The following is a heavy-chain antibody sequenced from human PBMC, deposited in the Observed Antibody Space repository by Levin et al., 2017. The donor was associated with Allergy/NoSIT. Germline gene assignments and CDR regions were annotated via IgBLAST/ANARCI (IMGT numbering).Heavy chain of an antibody. CDR1: GYIFTSYA. V-gene: IGHV1-3*01. D-gene: IGHD2/OR15-2a*01. Sequence: RASVKVSCRASGYIFTSYAMHWVRQAPGQRLEWMGWINVGNGNTKYSQRFQGRVTITRDTSASIVYMELSSLRSEDTAVYYCARAPSNIFDYWGQGTLVTVSS. CDR3: ARAPSNIFDY. J-gene: IGHJ4*02. CDR2: INVGNGNT.